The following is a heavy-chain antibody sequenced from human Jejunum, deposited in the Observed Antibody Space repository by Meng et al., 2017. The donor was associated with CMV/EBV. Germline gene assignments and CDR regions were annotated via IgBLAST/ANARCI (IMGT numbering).Heavy chain of an antibody. J-gene: IGHJ4*02. CDR3: AKDGGSYLDYYFDY. CDR2: INPNTGDT. D-gene: IGHD1-26*01. Sequence: ASEYTFTDYYMQWVRQAPGHGLEWMGWINPNTGDTNYAQKFQGRVTMTRDMSINTVYMELTRLRSDDTAVYYCAKDGGSYLDYYFDYWGQGTLVTVSS. V-gene: IGHV1-2*02. CDR1: EYTFTDYY.